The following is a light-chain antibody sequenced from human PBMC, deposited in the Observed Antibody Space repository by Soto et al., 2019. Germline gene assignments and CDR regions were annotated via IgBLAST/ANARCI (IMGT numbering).Light chain of an antibody. CDR2: GAS. CDR1: QSVDSRF. CDR3: QQDYNFPLT. J-gene: IGKJ4*01. V-gene: IGKV3D-7*01. Sequence: EIVLTQSPATLSLSPGERATLSCRASQSVDSRFLSWYQQKPGQAPRLLIYGASSRATGIPARFSGSGSGTDFTLTISSLQPEDFVFYYCQQDYNFPLTFGGGTKVDIK.